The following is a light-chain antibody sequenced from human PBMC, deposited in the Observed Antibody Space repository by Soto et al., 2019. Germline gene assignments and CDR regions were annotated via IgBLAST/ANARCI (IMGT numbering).Light chain of an antibody. CDR2: GAS. V-gene: IGKV3-15*01. CDR1: QSASSS. J-gene: IGKJ4*01. Sequence: EIVMTQSPATLSVSPGERATLSCEASQSASSSLAWYQQKPGQPPRLLIYGASTRATGIPARFSGSGSGTEFTLTISSLQSEDFAVYYCQQYSNWPLTFGGGTKVEIK. CDR3: QQYSNWPLT.